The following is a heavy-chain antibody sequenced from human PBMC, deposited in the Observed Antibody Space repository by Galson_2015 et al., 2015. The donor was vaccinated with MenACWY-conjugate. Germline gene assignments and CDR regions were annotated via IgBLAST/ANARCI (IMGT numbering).Heavy chain of an antibody. CDR1: GFTFSTYA. CDR2: ISHDGSKK. CDR3: ARGLVSQSTGRCNCFDP. Sequence: SLRLSCAASGFTFSTYAMHWVRQAPGKGLEWVAVISHDGSKKYYADSVKGRFTISRDNSISTLYLQMSSLKPDDTAVYYCARGLVSQSTGRCNCFDPWGQGTLVTVSS. V-gene: IGHV3-30*04. J-gene: IGHJ5*02. D-gene: IGHD6-19*01.